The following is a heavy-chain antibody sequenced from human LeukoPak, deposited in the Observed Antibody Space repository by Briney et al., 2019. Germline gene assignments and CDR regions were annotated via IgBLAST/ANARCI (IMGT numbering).Heavy chain of an antibody. D-gene: IGHD5-18*01. CDR1: GYTFTSYY. Sequence: EASVKVSCKASGYTFTSYYMHWVRQAPGQGLEWMGIINPSGGSTSYAQKFQGRVTMTRDTSTSTVYMELSSLRSGDTAVYYCAVDTAMAPFDYWGQGTLVTVSS. CDR2: INPSGGST. V-gene: IGHV1-46*01. CDR3: AVDTAMAPFDY. J-gene: IGHJ4*02.